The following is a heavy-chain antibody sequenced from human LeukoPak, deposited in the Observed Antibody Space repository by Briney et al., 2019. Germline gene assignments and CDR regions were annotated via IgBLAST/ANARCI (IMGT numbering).Heavy chain of an antibody. J-gene: IGHJ4*02. CDR2: ISSSRSSSSDI. V-gene: IGHV3-21*01. CDR3: ARGALTLLRGVTPPDY. CDR1: GSTFSRYN. D-gene: IGHD3-10*01. Sequence: GGSLRLSCAASGSTFSRYNMNWVRQAPGKGLEWVSSISSSRSSSSDIHYADSVKGRFTISRDNAKNSLYLQMNSLRAEDTAVYYCARGALTLLRGVTPPDYWGQGTLVTVSS.